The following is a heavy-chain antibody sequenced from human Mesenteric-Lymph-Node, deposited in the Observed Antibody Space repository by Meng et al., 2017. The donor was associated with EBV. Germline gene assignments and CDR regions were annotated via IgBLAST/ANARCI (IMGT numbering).Heavy chain of an antibody. V-gene: IGHV7-4-1*01. CDR2: INTNTGNP. J-gene: IGHJ5*02. CDR1: GYSFTSFA. D-gene: IGHD6-13*01. Sequence: QVQLVQSGSEFKTPGASVKISCKASGYSFTSFAMNWVRQAPGQGLEWMGWINTNTGNPTYAQGFAGQCVFSLDTSVSTAYLEIANLKAEDSAVYYCARGQAAGPHNWFDPWGQGTLVTVSS. CDR3: ARGQAAGPHNWFDP.